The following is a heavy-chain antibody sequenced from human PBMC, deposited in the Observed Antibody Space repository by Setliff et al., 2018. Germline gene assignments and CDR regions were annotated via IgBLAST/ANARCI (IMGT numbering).Heavy chain of an antibody. CDR2: IHSGGSST. D-gene: IGHD7-27*01. CDR1: GFTVSSNY. CDR3: ARDFAGDLWGDAFDI. Sequence: GGSLRLSCAASGFTVSSNYMSWVRQAPGKGLEWVSIIHSGGSSTYYADSVKGRFTISRDDSKNTLYLQMNRLRAEDTAVYYCARDFAGDLWGDAFDIWGQGTMVTVSS. V-gene: IGHV3-23*03. J-gene: IGHJ3*02.